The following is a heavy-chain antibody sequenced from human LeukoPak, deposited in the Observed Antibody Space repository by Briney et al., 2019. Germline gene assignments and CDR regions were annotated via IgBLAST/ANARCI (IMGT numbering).Heavy chain of an antibody. D-gene: IGHD2-15*01. CDR2: ISAYNGNT. CDR3: ARSPGYCSGGSCLAY. CDR1: GYTFTSYG. J-gene: IGHJ4*02. V-gene: IGHV1-18*01. Sequence: ASVKVSCKASGYTFTSYGISWVRQAPGQGLEWMGWISAYNGNTNYAQKLQGRVTMTTDTSTGTPFMELRSLRSDDTAVYYCARSPGYCSGGSCLAYWGQGTLVTVSS.